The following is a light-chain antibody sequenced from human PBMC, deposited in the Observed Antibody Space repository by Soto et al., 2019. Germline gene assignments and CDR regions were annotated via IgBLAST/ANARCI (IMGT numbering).Light chain of an antibody. CDR2: GAS. Sequence: EIVMTQSPATLSVSPGERATLSCRASQSVSSNLAWYQQKPGQAPRLLIYGASTRATGIPARFSGSGSGTEFTLTINSLQSEDFAVYYCQQYNNWPPLTLGGGTKVDIK. J-gene: IGKJ4*01. CDR1: QSVSSN. V-gene: IGKV3-15*01. CDR3: QQYNNWPPLT.